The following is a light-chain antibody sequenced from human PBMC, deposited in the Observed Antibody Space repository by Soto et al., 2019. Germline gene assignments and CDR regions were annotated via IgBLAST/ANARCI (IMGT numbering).Light chain of an antibody. J-gene: IGKJ5*01. CDR1: DNIAPW. CDR2: KAA. CDR3: QQYNTHST. Sequence: DIQMAQSPSTLSASVGDRVAITCRASDNIAPWVAWYQQKPGKAPKILIYKAANLADEVPSRFAGSGSGTDFNFTITGLQPDDFATYFCQQYNTHSTFGQGTRLEIK. V-gene: IGKV1-5*03.